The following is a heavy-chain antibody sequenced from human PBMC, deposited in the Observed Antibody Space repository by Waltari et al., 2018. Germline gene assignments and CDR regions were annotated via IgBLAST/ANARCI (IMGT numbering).Heavy chain of an antibody. Sequence: QVQLQESGPGLVKPSQTLSLTCTVSGGSISSGGYYWSWIRQHPGKGLEWIGYIYYSGSTYYNPSLKSRVTISVDTPKNQFSLKLSSVTAADTAVYYCARVAYGDYLYYGMDVWGQGTTVTVSS. CDR1: GGSISSGGYY. V-gene: IGHV4-31*03. J-gene: IGHJ6*02. CDR3: ARVAYGDYLYYGMDV. CDR2: IYYSGST. D-gene: IGHD4-17*01.